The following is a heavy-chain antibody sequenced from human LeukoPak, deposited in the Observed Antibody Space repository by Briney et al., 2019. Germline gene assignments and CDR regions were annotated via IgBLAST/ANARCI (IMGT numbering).Heavy chain of an antibody. J-gene: IGHJ6*02. D-gene: IGHD3-3*01. CDR3: AKDRGLEGPDGMDV. Sequence: GGSLRLSCAASGFMFSSYWMSWVRQDPGKGLEWVANIKQDGSEKYYVDSVKGRFTISRDNAKNSLYLQMNSLRAEDTAVYYCAKDRGLEGPDGMDVWGQGTTVTVSS. CDR2: IKQDGSEK. CDR1: GFMFSSYW. V-gene: IGHV3-7*01.